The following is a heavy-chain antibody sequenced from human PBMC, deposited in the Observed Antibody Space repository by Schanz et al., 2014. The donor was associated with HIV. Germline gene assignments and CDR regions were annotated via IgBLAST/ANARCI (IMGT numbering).Heavy chain of an antibody. Sequence: QVQLVQSGAEVKKPGSSVTVSCKASGGTFSNYAINWVRQAPGQGLEWMGWINTEDGDTQYFHKLQGRVSMTRDSSTNTVHMELRNLRSDDTAIYYCARDKDYTWATYRFPDSWGQGTVVTVSS. D-gene: IGHD3-16*02. CDR3: ARDKDYTWATYRFPDS. CDR2: INTEDGDT. V-gene: IGHV1-18*01. J-gene: IGHJ4*02. CDR1: GGTFSNYA.